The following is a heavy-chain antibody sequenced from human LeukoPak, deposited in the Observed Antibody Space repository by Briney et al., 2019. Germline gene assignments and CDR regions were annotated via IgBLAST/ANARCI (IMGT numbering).Heavy chain of an antibody. Sequence: PSETLSLTCTVSGGSISSYYWSWIRQPPGKGLEWIGYIYYSGSTNYNPSLKSRVTISVDTSKNQFSLKLSSVTAADTAVYYCARSYSSSFGDAFDIWGQGTMVTVSS. D-gene: IGHD6-13*01. J-gene: IGHJ3*02. CDR3: ARSYSSSFGDAFDI. CDR2: IYYSGST. CDR1: GGSISSYY. V-gene: IGHV4-59*01.